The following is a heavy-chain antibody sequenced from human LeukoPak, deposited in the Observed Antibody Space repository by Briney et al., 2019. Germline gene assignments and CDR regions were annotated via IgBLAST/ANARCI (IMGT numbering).Heavy chain of an antibody. J-gene: IGHJ4*02. Sequence: GGSLRLSCAASGFTFSSYAMSWVRQAPGKGLEWVSAISGSGGSTYYADTVKGRFTISRDNSKNTLYLQMSSLRAEDTAVYYCAKDGEQLAQPHFDYWGQGTLVTVSS. V-gene: IGHV3-23*01. CDR1: GFTFSSYA. CDR2: ISGSGGST. D-gene: IGHD6-6*01. CDR3: AKDGEQLAQPHFDY.